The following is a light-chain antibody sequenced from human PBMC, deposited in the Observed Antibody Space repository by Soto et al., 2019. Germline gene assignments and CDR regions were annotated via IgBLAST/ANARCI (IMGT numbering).Light chain of an antibody. J-gene: IGLJ1*01. CDR3: SAYSDIDTKV. CDR1: SSNVGNYIF. Sequence: QSALTQPASVSGSPGQSISISCTGTSSNVGNYIFVSWYRQHPGKAPKLMIYDINNRPSGVSNRFSGSKSDTTASLTISGLQPEDEADYYCSAYSDIDTKVFGTGTKVTVL. V-gene: IGLV2-14*01. CDR2: DIN.